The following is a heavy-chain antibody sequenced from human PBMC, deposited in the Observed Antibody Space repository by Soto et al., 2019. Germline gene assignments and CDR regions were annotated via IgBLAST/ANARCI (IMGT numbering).Heavy chain of an antibody. V-gene: IGHV4-30-4*01. CDR2: IYYSGST. D-gene: IGHD3-16*01. J-gene: IGHJ4*02. CDR3: ARRWGDYFDY. Sequence: SETLSLTCTVSGGSISSGDYYWSWFRQPPGKGLEWIGYIYYSGSTYYNPSLKSRVTTSVDTSKNQFSLKLSSVTAADTAVYYCARRWGDYFDYWGQGTLVTVSS. CDR1: GGSISSGDYY.